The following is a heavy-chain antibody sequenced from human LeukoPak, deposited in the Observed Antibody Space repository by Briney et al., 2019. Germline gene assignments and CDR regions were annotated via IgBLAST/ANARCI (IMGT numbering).Heavy chain of an antibody. V-gene: IGHV3-23*01. D-gene: IGHD6-19*01. J-gene: IGHJ3*02. Sequence: VGSLRPSCAASGFTFSSYAMSWVRQAPGKGLEWVSAISGSGGSKYYADSVKGRFTISRDNSKNTLYLQMNSLRAEDTAVYYCAKDTPYSSGWYGDAFDIWGQGTMVTVSS. CDR3: AKDTPYSSGWYGDAFDI. CDR2: ISGSGGSK. CDR1: GFTFSSYA.